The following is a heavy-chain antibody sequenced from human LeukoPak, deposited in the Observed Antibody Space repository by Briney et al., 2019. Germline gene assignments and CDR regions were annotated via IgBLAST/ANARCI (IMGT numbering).Heavy chain of an antibody. D-gene: IGHD5-18*01. CDR1: GGSFSGYY. V-gene: IGHV4-34*01. CDR2: INHSGST. CDR3: ARVDTAMGPEVVYFDY. J-gene: IGHJ4*02. Sequence: SETLSLTCAVYGGSFSGYYWSWIRQPPGKGLEWIGEINHSGSTNYNPSLKSRVTISVDTSKNQFSLKLSPVTAADTAVYYCARVDTAMGPEVVYFDYWGQGTLVTVSS.